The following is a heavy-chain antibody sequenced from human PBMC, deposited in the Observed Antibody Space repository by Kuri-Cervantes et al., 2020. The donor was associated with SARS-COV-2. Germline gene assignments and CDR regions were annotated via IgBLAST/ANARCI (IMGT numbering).Heavy chain of an antibody. V-gene: IGHV1-69*06. CDR1: GGTFSSHA. J-gene: IGHJ4*02. Sequence: SVKVSCKASGGTFSSHAISWVRQAPGQGLEWMGGIIPIFGTSNYAQNFQGRVTITADKSTSTAYMELSSLRSEDTAVYYCARVEMTTIKFDYWGQGTLVTVSS. CDR2: IIPIFGTS. D-gene: IGHD5-24*01. CDR3: ARVEMTTIKFDY.